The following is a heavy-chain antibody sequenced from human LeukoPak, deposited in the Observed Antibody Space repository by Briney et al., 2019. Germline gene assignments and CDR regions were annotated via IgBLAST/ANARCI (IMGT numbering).Heavy chain of an antibody. V-gene: IGHV3-72*01. J-gene: IGHJ6*04. Sequence: PGGSLRLSCAASGFTFSDHYMDWVRQAPGKGLEWVGRTRNKANSYTTEYAASVKGRFTISRDDSKNSLYLQMNSLKTEDTAVYYCAREGPEVPIYSGWYVNYYYYGMDVWGKGTTVTVSS. D-gene: IGHD6-19*01. CDR1: GFTFSDHY. CDR2: TRNKANSYTT. CDR3: AREGPEVPIYSGWYVNYYYYGMDV.